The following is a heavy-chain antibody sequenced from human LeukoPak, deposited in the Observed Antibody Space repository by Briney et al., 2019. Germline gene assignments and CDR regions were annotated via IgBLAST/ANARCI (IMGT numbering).Heavy chain of an antibody. CDR3: ASDPTYYYFDY. Sequence: GGSLRLSCAASGFTVSSNYMSRVRQAPGKGLQWVLVIYSGGGTYYADSVKGRFTISRDNSKNTLYLQMNNVRPEDTAMYYCASDPTYYYFDYWGQGTLVTVSS. D-gene: IGHD1-26*01. CDR1: GFTVSSNY. J-gene: IGHJ4*02. CDR2: IYSGGGT. V-gene: IGHV3-66*02.